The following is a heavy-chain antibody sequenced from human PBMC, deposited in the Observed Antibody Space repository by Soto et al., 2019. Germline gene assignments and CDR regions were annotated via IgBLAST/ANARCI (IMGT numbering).Heavy chain of an antibody. V-gene: IGHV1-3*01. CDR1: GYTFTSYA. CDR3: ASTLTRSGYGSSSHLRNYYYYYGMDV. D-gene: IGHD5-12*01. Sequence: ASVKVSCKASGYTFTSYAMHWVRQAPGQRLEWMGRINAGNGNTKYSQKFQGRVTITRDTSASTAYMELSSLRSEDTAVYYCASTLTRSGYGSSSHLRNYYYYYGMDVWGQGTTVTVSS. CDR2: INAGNGNT. J-gene: IGHJ6*02.